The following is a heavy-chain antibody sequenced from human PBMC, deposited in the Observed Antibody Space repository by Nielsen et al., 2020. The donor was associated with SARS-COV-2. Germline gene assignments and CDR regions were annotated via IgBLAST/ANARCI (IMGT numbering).Heavy chain of an antibody. CDR3: ARDVGLTHPEQFEY. CDR2: ISGYNGNR. J-gene: IGHJ4*02. D-gene: IGHD1-26*01. V-gene: IGHV1-18*01. CDR1: GGTFSYYA. Sequence: ASVKVSCKASGGTFSYYAISWVRQARGQGPEWMGWISGYNGNRYYAQKFQGRVTMTTDTFLNTAYMDLRSLRPDDTAVYYCARDVGLTHPEQFEYWGQGTLVTVSS.